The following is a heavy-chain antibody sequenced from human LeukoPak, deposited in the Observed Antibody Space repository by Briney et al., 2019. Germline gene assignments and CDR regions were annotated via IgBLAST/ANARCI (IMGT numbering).Heavy chain of an antibody. V-gene: IGHV3-23*01. CDR2: ISGSGGST. D-gene: IGHD3-9*01. CDR3: ARVRYYDILTGYLGGYGMDV. Sequence: PGGSLRLSCAASGFTFSSYAMSWVRQAPGKGLEWVSAISGSGGSTYYADSVKGRFTISRDNSKNTLYLQMSSLRAEDTAVYYCARVRYYDILTGYLGGYGMDVWGQGTTVTVSS. CDR1: GFTFSSYA. J-gene: IGHJ6*02.